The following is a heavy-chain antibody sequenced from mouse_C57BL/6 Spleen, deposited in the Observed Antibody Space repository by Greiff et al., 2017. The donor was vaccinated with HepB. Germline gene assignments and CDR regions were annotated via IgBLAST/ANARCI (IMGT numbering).Heavy chain of an antibody. V-gene: IGHV3-6*01. CDR2: ISYDGSN. Sequence: EVKLMESGPGLVKPSQSLSLTCSVTGYSITSGYYWNWIRQFPGNKLEWMGYISYDGSNNYNPSLKNRISITRDTSKNQFFLKLNSVTTEDTATYYCARVGIYYDYDMGYFDVWGTGTTVTVSS. CDR3: ARVGIYYDYDMGYFDV. J-gene: IGHJ1*03. CDR1: GYSITSGYY. D-gene: IGHD2-4*01.